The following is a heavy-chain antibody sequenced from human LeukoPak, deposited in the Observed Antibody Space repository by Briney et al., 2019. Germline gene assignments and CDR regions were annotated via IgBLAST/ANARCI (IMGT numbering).Heavy chain of an antibody. CDR3: ARDNREQQLVPPTFDY. CDR1: GFTFSSYA. D-gene: IGHD6-13*01. Sequence: RPGRSLRLSCAASGFTFSSYAMHWVRQAPGKGLEWVAVISYDGSNKYYADSVKGRFTISRDNSKNTLYLQMNSLRAEDTAVYYCARDNREQQLVPPTFDYWGQGTLVTVSS. V-gene: IGHV3-30-3*01. J-gene: IGHJ4*02. CDR2: ISYDGSNK.